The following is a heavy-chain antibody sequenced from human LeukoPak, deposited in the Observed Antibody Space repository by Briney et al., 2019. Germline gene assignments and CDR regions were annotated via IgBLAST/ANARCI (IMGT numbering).Heavy chain of an antibody. CDR3: ARDLRWGYCSSTSCLAPMDV. V-gene: IGHV3-66*02. J-gene: IGHJ6*03. Sequence: QPGGSLRLSCAASGFTVSSNYMSWVRQAPGKGLGWVSVIYSGGSTYYADSVKGRFTTSRDNSKNTLYLQMNSLRAEDTAVYYCARDLRWGYCSSTSCLAPMDVWGKGTTVTVSS. CDR2: IYSGGST. CDR1: GFTVSSNY. D-gene: IGHD2-2*01.